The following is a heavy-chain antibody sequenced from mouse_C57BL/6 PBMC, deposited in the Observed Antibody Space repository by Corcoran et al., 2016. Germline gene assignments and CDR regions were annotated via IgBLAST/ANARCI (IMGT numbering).Heavy chain of an antibody. J-gene: IGHJ2*01. CDR1: GYTFTDYY. CDR3: SRSYGSSYPFDY. CDR2: INPNNGGT. Sequence: EVQLQQSGPELVKPGASVKISCKASGYTFTDYYMNWVKQSHGKSLEWIGDINPNNGGTSYNQKFKGKATLTVDKSSSTAYMELRSLTSEDYAVYYCSRSYGSSYPFDYVCPGTTLTVSS. D-gene: IGHD1-1*01. V-gene: IGHV1-26*01.